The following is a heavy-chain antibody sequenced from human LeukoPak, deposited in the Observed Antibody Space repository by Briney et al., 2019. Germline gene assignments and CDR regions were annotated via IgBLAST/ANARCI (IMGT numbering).Heavy chain of an antibody. CDR2: ISSSSSYI. Sequence: TGGSLRLSCAASGFTFSSYAMHWVRQAPGKGLEWVSSISSSSSYIYYADSVKGRFTISRDNAKNSLYLQMNSLRAEDTAVYYCARDPCSSTSCWAYWGQGTLVTVSS. CDR3: ARDPCSSTSCWAY. J-gene: IGHJ4*02. D-gene: IGHD2-2*01. V-gene: IGHV3-21*01. CDR1: GFTFSSYA.